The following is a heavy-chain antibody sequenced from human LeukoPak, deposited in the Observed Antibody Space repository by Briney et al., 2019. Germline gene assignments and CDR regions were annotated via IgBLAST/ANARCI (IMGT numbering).Heavy chain of an antibody. CDR3: ARGVPYYYDSSGYLDY. V-gene: IGHV1-8*03. D-gene: IGHD3-22*01. J-gene: IGHJ4*02. CDR2: MNPNSGNT. CDR1: GYTFTSYD. Sequence: ASVKVSCKASGYTFTSYDINWVRQATGQGLEWMGWMNPNSGNTGYAQKFQGRVTITRNTSISTAYMELSSLRSEDTAVYYCARGVPYYYDSSGYLDYWGQGTLVTVSS.